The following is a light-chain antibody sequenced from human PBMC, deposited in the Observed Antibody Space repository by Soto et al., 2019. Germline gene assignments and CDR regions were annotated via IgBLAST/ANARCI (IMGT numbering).Light chain of an antibody. V-gene: IGLV1-44*01. Sequence: QSVLTQPPSTSGTPGQRVTISCSGRSSNIGSNTVNWYQQLPGTAPELLIYRNNQRPSGVPDRFSGSKSGTSASLAISGLQSEDEADYYCAAWDGSLKGYVFGTGTKLTVL. CDR1: SSNIGSNT. CDR3: AAWDGSLKGYV. J-gene: IGLJ1*01. CDR2: RNN.